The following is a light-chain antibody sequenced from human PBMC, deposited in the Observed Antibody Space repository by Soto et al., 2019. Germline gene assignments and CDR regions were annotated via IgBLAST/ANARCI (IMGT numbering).Light chain of an antibody. CDR1: SSNIGGTNY. V-gene: IGLV1-47*02. J-gene: IGLJ2*01. CDR3: ASWDDRLGAVI. Sequence: QSVLTQPPSASGTPGQRVFISCSGSSSNIGGTNYAYWYQQLPGAAPKLLMHSNNLRPSGVPERISGSKSGNSASLAISGLRSEDEAVYYCASWDDRLGAVIFGGGTKVTVL. CDR2: SNN.